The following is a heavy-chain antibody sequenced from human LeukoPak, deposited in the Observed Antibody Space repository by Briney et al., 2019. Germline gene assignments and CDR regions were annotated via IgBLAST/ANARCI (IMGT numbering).Heavy chain of an antibody. Sequence: TGGSLRLSCAASGFTFSSYWMHWVRHAPGKGLVWVSRINSDGSSTSYADSVKGRFTISRDNAKNTLYLQMNSLRAEDTAVYYCARVGYGSGTERGLWGQGTLVTVSS. V-gene: IGHV3-74*01. J-gene: IGHJ4*02. CDR2: INSDGSST. CDR3: ARVGYGSGTERGL. D-gene: IGHD3-10*01. CDR1: GFTFSSYW.